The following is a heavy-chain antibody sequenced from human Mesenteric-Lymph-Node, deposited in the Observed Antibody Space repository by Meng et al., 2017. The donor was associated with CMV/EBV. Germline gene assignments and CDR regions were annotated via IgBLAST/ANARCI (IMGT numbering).Heavy chain of an antibody. V-gene: IGHV4-39*07. CDR1: GGSISSSSYY. J-gene: IGHJ4*02. CDR3: ARDEGIAVSGNPGIFDY. Sequence: SETLSLTCSVSGGSISSSSYYWGWIRQPPGKGLEWIGSIYYSGSTYYNPSLKSRVTISVDTSKNQFSLKLSSVTAADTAVYYCARDEGIAVSGNPGIFDYWGQGALVTVSS. CDR2: IYYSGST. D-gene: IGHD6-13*01.